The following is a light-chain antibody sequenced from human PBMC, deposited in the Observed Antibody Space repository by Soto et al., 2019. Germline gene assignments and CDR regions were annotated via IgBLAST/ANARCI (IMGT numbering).Light chain of an antibody. V-gene: IGKV3-15*01. CDR3: QQYNNWIT. Sequence: EIVMTQSPATLSVSPGERATLSCRASQSVSSNLAWYQQKPGQAPRLLIYGASTRATGIPARFSGSGSVTESTLTISSLRSEDFAVYYCQQYNNWITFGQGTRLEIK. J-gene: IGKJ5*01. CDR2: GAS. CDR1: QSVSSN.